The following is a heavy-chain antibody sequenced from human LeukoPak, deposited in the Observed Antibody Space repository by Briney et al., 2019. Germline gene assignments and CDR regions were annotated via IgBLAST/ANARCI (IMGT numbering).Heavy chain of an antibody. CDR3: AGDSHTYYDFWSGYRTYNWFDP. CDR1: GYTFTGYY. Sequence: ASVKVSCKASGYTFTGYYMHWVRQAPGQGLEWMGWINPNSGGTNYAQKFQGWVTMTRDTSISTAYMELSRLRSDDTAVYYCAGDSHTYYDFWSGYRTYNWFDPWGQGTLVTVSS. D-gene: IGHD3-3*01. J-gene: IGHJ5*02. V-gene: IGHV1-2*04. CDR2: INPNSGGT.